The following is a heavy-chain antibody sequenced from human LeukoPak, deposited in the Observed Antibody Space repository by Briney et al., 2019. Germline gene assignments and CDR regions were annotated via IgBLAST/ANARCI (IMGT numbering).Heavy chain of an antibody. V-gene: IGHV3-13*01. Sequence: GGSLTLSCAASGFTFSSHDMHWVRQPTGKGLEWVSVIGTAGNTYYTDSVKGRFTISRENAKNSFYLQMDNLRAEDTAVYYCARSKSYSSGWTDFDCWGQGTLVTVSS. J-gene: IGHJ4*02. CDR3: ARSKSYSSGWTDFDC. CDR1: GFTFSSHD. CDR2: IGTAGNT. D-gene: IGHD6-19*01.